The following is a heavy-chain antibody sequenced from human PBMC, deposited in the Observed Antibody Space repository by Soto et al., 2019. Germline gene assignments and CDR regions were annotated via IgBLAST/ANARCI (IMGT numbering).Heavy chain of an antibody. CDR3: TKGLSSWYSLAY. D-gene: IGHD6-13*01. CDR1: GFTFGDYA. J-gene: IGHJ4*02. CDR2: IRSKAYGGTT. Sequence: EVQLVESGGGLVQPGRSLRLSCTASGFTFGDYAMSWVLQAPGKGLEWVGFIRSKAYGGTTEYAASVKGRFTISRDDSKRIAYLQMNSLKTEDTAVYYCTKGLSSWYSLAYWGQGTRVTVSS. V-gene: IGHV3-49*04.